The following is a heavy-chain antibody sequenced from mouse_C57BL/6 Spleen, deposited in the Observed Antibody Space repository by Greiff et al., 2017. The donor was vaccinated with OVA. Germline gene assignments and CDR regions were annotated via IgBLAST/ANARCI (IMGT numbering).Heavy chain of an antibody. J-gene: IGHJ1*03. CDR2: ISNLAYSI. D-gene: IGHD1-1*01. V-gene: IGHV5-15*01. CDR3: ARGYGSSYVSWYFDV. Sequence: VQLKESGGGLVQPGGSLKLSCAASGFTFSDYGMAWVRQAPRKGPEWVAFISNLAYSIYYADTVTGRFTISRENAKNTLYLEMSSLRSEDTAMYYCARGYGSSYVSWYFDVWGTGTTVTVSS. CDR1: GFTFSDYG.